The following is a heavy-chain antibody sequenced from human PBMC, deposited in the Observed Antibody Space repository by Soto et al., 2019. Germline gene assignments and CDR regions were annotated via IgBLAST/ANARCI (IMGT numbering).Heavy chain of an antibody. CDR1: GGSIISSNW. D-gene: IGHD2-15*01. CDR3: ARVGDYYGMDV. J-gene: IGHJ6*02. Sequence: SETLSLTCAVSGGSIISSNWCSWVRQPPGKGLEWIGEIYHSGSTNYNPSLKSRVTISVDKSKNQFSLKLSSVTAADTAVYYCARVGDYYGMDVWGQGTTVTVSS. V-gene: IGHV4-4*02. CDR2: IYHSGST.